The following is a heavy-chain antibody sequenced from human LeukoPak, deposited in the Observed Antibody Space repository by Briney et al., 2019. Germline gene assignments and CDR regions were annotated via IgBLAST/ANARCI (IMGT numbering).Heavy chain of an antibody. CDR2: IYPGDSVV. V-gene: IGHV5-51*01. J-gene: IGHJ2*01. Sequence: GESLKISCQGSGYSFAAFWIAWVRQMPGKGLELMGLIYPGDSVVRYSPSFEGQVTISADQSITTAYVQWTSLRASDTALYFCARASASCGGDCFGFYSFDLWGRGTQVTVSS. CDR1: GYSFAAFW. CDR3: ARASASCGGDCFGFYSFDL. D-gene: IGHD2-21*02.